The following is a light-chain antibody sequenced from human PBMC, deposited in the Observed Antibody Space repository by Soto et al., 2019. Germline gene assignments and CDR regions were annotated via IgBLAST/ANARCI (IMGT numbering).Light chain of an antibody. CDR2: AAS. J-gene: IGKJ1*01. Sequence: SASGENRDTVTCRSSQNIVNYLSWYQQKPGKAPKLLIYAASSLQSGVPSRFSCSGSGTDFTLSISSLQPEDFAIHYCVPDYKYPQTFSQGTKVDIK. V-gene: IGKV1-6*01. CDR1: QNIVNY. CDR3: VPDYKYPQT.